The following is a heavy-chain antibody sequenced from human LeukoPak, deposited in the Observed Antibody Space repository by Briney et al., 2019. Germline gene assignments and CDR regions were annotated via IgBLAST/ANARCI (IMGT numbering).Heavy chain of an antibody. CDR2: IYYSGST. V-gene: IGHV4-31*03. D-gene: IGHD3-22*01. CDR1: GGSISSGGYY. CDR3: AREAAFGDSSGLYYFDY. Sequence: SETLSFTCTVSGGSISSGGYYWSWIRQHPGKGLEWIGYIYYSGSTYYNPSLKSRVTISVDTSKNQFSLKLSSVTAADTAVYYCAREAAFGDSSGLYYFDYWGQGTLVTVSS. J-gene: IGHJ4*02.